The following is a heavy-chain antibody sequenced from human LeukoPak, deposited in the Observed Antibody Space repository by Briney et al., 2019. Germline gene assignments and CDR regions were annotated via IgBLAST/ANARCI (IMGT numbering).Heavy chain of an antibody. Sequence: SVKVSCKASGYTFTGYYMHWMRQAPGQGLEWMGGIIPIFGTANYAQKFQGRVTITADKSTSTAYMELSSLRSEDTAVYYCARANVDTAMVTWDWFDPWGQGTLVTVSS. J-gene: IGHJ5*02. CDR2: IIPIFGTA. D-gene: IGHD5-18*01. CDR1: GYTFTGYY. CDR3: ARANVDTAMVTWDWFDP. V-gene: IGHV1-69*06.